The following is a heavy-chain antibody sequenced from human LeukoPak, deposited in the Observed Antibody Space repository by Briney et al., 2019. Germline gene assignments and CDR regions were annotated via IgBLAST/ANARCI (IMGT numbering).Heavy chain of an antibody. J-gene: IGHJ4*02. CDR3: ARSSSVAVAGSRFDY. D-gene: IGHD6-13*01. V-gene: IGHV4-39*07. CDR2: IYYSGNT. Sequence: SETLSLTCIVSGGSISTSAYYWGWIRQPPGEGLQWIGSIYYSGNTYYNSSLKSRVTISVDTSTSQFSLKLSSVTAADTAVYYCARSSSVAVAGSRFDYWGQGALVTVSS. CDR1: GGSISTSAYY.